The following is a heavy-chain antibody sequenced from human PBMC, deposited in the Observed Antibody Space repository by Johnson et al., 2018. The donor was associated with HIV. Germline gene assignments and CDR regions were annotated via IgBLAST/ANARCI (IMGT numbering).Heavy chain of an antibody. CDR3: AKPEGAQFLGSYGAFDI. J-gene: IGHJ3*02. Sequence: QVQLVESGGGVVQPGGSLRLSCAASGFTFSSYGMHWVRQAPGKGLEWVAFIRYDGSNKYYADSVKGRFTISRDNSKNTLYLQMNSLRAEDTAVYYCAKPEGAQFLGSYGAFDIWGQGTMVIVSS. D-gene: IGHD5-18*01. V-gene: IGHV3-30*02. CDR2: IRYDGSNK. CDR1: GFTFSSYG.